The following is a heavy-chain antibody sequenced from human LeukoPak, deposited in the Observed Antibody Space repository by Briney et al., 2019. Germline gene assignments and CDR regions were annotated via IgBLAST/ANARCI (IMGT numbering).Heavy chain of an antibody. D-gene: IGHD6-6*01. CDR1: GYSISSGYY. CDR3: ARHFYSSSSYWFDP. J-gene: IGHJ5*02. Sequence: SETLSLTXTVSGYSISSGYYWGWIRQPPGKGLEWIGSIYHSGITYYNPSLKSRVSISADTSKKQFSLKLNSVTAADTAVYYCARHFYSSSSYWFDPWGQGTLVTVSS. V-gene: IGHV4-38-2*02. CDR2: IYHSGIT.